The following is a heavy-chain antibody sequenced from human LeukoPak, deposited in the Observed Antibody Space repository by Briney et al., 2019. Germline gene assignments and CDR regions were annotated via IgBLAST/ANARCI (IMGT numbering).Heavy chain of an antibody. J-gene: IGHJ4*02. V-gene: IGHV1-2*02. CDR2: INPNSGGT. Sequence: ASVNVSCKASGYTFTGYYMHWVRQAPGQGLEWMGWINPNSGGTNYAQKFQGRVTMTRDTSISTAYMELSRLRSDDTAVYYCTRETSSRYFDYWGQGTLVTVSS. CDR3: TRETSSRYFDY. CDR1: GYTFTGYY.